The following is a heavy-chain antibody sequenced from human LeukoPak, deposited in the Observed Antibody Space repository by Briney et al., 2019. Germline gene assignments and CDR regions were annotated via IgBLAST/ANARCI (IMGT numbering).Heavy chain of an antibody. CDR3: ARDLGLKGARPNY. Sequence: SETLSLTCTVSGGSISSYYWSWIRQPPGKGLEWIGYIYYSGSTNYNPSLKSRVTISVDTSKNQFSLKLSSVTAADTAVYYCARDLGLKGARPNYWGQGTLVTVSS. V-gene: IGHV4-59*01. CDR1: GGSISSYY. D-gene: IGHD3-16*01. J-gene: IGHJ4*02. CDR2: IYYSGST.